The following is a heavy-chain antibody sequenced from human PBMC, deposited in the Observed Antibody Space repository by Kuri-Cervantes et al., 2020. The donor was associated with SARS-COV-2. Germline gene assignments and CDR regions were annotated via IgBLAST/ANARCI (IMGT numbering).Heavy chain of an antibody. CDR3: ATRYGHSFAYGY. J-gene: IGHJ4*02. D-gene: IGHD3-16*01. Sequence: GGFLRLSCKGSGYIFTSYWISWVRQMPGKGLEWMGRIDPSDSETNYSPSFEGHVTMSVDKSINTAYLQWSSLKASDTAMYYCATRYGHSFAYGYWGQGSLVTVSS. CDR2: IDPSDSET. V-gene: IGHV5-10-1*01. CDR1: GYIFTSYW.